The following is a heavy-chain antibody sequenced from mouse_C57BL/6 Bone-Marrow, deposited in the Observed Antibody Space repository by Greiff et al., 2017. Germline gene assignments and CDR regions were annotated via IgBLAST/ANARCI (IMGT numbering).Heavy chain of an antibody. CDR3: ASHYGSSPAWFAY. J-gene: IGHJ3*01. V-gene: IGHV5-9*01. CDR2: ISGGGGNT. Sequence: EVKLVESGGGLVKPGGSLKLSCAASGFTFSSYTMSWVRQTPEKRLEWVATISGGGGNTYYPDSVKGRFTISRDNAKNTLYLQMSSLRSEDTALYYCASHYGSSPAWFAYWGQGTLVTVSA. D-gene: IGHD1-1*01. CDR1: GFTFSSYT.